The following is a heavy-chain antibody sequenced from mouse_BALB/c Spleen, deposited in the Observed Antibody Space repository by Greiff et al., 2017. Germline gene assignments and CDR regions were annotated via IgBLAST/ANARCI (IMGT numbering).Heavy chain of an antibody. J-gene: IGHJ4*01. V-gene: IGHV5-6-4*01. CDR1: GFTFSSYT. Sequence: EVMLVESGGGLVKPGGSLKLSCAASGFTFSSYTMSWVRQTPEKRLEWVATISSGGSYTYYPDSVKGRFTISRDNAKNTLYLQMSSLKSEDTAMYYCTRYFHAMDYWGQGTSVTVSS. CDR3: TRYFHAMDY. CDR2: ISSGGSYT.